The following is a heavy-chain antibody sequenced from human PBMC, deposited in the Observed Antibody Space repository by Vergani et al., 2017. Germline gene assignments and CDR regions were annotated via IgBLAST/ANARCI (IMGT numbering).Heavy chain of an antibody. CDR2: ISSSGSTI. V-gene: IGHV3-21*04. D-gene: IGHD6-13*01. CDR3: ARERPAAGPYFDY. CDR1: GFTFSSYS. J-gene: IGHJ4*02. Sequence: EVQLVESGGGLVKPGGSLRLSCAASGFTFSSYSMNWVRQAPGKGLEWVSSISSSGSTIYYADSVKGRFTISRDNAKNSLYLQMNSLRAEDTAVYYCARERPAAGPYFDYWGQGTLVTVSS.